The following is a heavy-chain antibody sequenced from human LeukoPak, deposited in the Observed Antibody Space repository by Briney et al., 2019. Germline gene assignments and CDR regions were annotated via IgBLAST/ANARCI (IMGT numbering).Heavy chain of an antibody. CDR2: INHSGST. CDR3: ARSSSPGTRQPGGGTNWFDP. D-gene: IGHD4-23*01. J-gene: IGHJ5*02. Sequence: SETLSLTCAVYGGSFSGYYWSWIRQPPGKGLEWIGEINHSGSTNYNPSLKSRVTISVDTSKNQFSLKLSSVTAADTAVYYCARSSSPGTRQPGGGTNWFDPWGQGTLVTVSS. V-gene: IGHV4-34*01. CDR1: GGSFSGYY.